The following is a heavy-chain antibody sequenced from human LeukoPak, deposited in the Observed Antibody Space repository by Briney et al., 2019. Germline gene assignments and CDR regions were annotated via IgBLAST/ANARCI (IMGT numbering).Heavy chain of an antibody. J-gene: IGHJ3*02. Sequence: SETLSLTCAVCGGSFSGYYWSWIRQPPGKGLEWIGEINHSGSTNYNPSLKSRVTISVDTSKNQFSLKLSSVTAADTAVYYCARALWLGGWFDAFDIWGQGTMVTVSS. CDR2: INHSGST. D-gene: IGHD3-10*01. V-gene: IGHV4-34*01. CDR3: ARALWLGGWFDAFDI. CDR1: GGSFSGYY.